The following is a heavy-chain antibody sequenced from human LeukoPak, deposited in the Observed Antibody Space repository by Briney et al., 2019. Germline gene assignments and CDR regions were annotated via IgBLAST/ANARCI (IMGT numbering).Heavy chain of an antibody. CDR3: ARDNSGYSEDPIWFDP. Sequence: SETLSLTCTVSGYSISSSYYWSWIRQPAGKGLEWIGRIYTSGSTNYNPSLKSRVTMSVDTSKNQFSLKLSSVTAADTAVYYCARDNSGYSEDPIWFDPWGQGTLVTVSS. CDR2: IYTSGST. CDR1: GYSISSSYY. J-gene: IGHJ5*02. V-gene: IGHV4-4*07. D-gene: IGHD5-12*01.